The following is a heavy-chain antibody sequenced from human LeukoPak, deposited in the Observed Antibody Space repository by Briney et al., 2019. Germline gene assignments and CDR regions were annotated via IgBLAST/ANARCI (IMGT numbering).Heavy chain of an antibody. CDR1: GFTFSTYN. CDR2: ITGSSST. Sequence: GGSLRLSCAASGFTFSTYNMNWVRQAPGKGLEWVSYITGSSSTHYADSVKGRFTISRDNAKNSLFLQMNSLRAEDTAFYYCARDTAVAHFDYWGQGTLVTVSS. D-gene: IGHD6-19*01. CDR3: ARDTAVAHFDY. J-gene: IGHJ4*02. V-gene: IGHV3-48*01.